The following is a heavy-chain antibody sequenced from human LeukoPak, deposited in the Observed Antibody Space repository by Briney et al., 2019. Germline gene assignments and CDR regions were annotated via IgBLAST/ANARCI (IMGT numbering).Heavy chain of an antibody. D-gene: IGHD5-18*01. CDR2: IYYSGST. CDR1: GGSISSYY. V-gene: IGHV4-59*01. CDR3: ARGARGYSYGHFDY. Sequence: KPSETLSLTCTVSGGSISSYYWSLIRQPPGKGLEWIGYIYYSGSTNYNPSLKSRVTISVDTSKNQFSLKLSSVTAADTAVYYCARGARGYSYGHFDYWGQGTLVTVSS. J-gene: IGHJ4*02.